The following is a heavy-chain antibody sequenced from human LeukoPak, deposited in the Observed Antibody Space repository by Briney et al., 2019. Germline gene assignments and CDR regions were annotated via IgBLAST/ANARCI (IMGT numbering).Heavy chain of an antibody. CDR3: ALSRGRSGYKEGAFDI. CDR1: GYTLTELS. V-gene: IGHV1-24*01. CDR2: FDPEDGET. Sequence: ASVKVSCKVSGYTLTELSMHWVRQDPGKGLEWMGGFDPEDGETIYAQKFQGRVTMTEDTSTDTAYMELSSLRSEDTAVYYCALSRGRSGYKEGAFDIWGQGTMVTVSS. D-gene: IGHD3-3*01. J-gene: IGHJ3*02.